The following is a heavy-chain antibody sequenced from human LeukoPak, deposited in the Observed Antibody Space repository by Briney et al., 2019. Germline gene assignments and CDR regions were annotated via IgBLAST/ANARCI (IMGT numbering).Heavy chain of an antibody. D-gene: IGHD6-13*01. V-gene: IGHV1-69*04. J-gene: IGHJ4*02. CDR1: GGTFSSYA. Sequence: SVKVSCKASGGTFSSYAISWVRQAPGQGLEWMGRIIPILGIANYAQKFQGRVTITADKSTSTAYMELSSLRSEDTAVYYCARAGIAAAGPNFDYWGQGTLVTVSS. CDR2: IIPILGIA. CDR3: ARAGIAAAGPNFDY.